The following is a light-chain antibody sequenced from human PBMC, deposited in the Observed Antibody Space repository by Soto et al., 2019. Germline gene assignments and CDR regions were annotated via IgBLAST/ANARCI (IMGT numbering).Light chain of an antibody. CDR3: QQRSNWPG. CDR1: QSVSSY. Sequence: EIVLTXSPXTLSLXXXXXATLSCRASQSVSSYLAWYQQKPGQAPRLLIYDASNRATGIPARFSGSGSGTDFTLTISSLEPEDFAVYYCQQRSNWPGFGGGTKVEIK. J-gene: IGKJ4*01. CDR2: DAS. V-gene: IGKV3-11*01.